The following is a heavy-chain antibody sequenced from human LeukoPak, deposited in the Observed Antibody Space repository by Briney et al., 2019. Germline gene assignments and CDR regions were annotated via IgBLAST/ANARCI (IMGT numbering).Heavy chain of an antibody. CDR1: GFTFSGSA. V-gene: IGHV3-73*01. D-gene: IGHD2-15*01. J-gene: IGHJ4*02. CDR3: TTFGVWNRYCSGGSCYPRY. Sequence: GGSLKLSCAASGFTFSGSAMHWVRQASGKGLEWVGRIRSKANSYATAYAASVKGRFTISRDDSKNTAYLQMNSLKTEDTAVYYCTTFGVWNRYCSGGSCYPRYWGQGTLVTVSS. CDR2: IRSKANSYAT.